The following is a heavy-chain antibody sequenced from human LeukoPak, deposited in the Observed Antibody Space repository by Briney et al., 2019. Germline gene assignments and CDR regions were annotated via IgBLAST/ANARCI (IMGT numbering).Heavy chain of an antibody. CDR2: IRYDGSNK. CDR3: TTDPRRQLGLWVY. J-gene: IGHJ4*02. CDR1: GFTFSSYG. V-gene: IGHV3-30*02. Sequence: GGSLRLSCAASGFTFSSYGMHWVRQAPGKGLEWVAFIRYDGSNKYYADSVKGRFTISRDNSKNTLYLQMNSLKTEDTAVYYCTTDPRRQLGLWVYWGQGTLVTVSS. D-gene: IGHD6-6*01.